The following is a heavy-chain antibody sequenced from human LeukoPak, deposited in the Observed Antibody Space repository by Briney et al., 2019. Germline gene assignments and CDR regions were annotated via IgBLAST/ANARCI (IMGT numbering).Heavy chain of an antibody. D-gene: IGHD5-12*01. J-gene: IGHJ5*02. CDR1: GFTFSSYA. CDR3: ARDAGNSGYGCDL. Sequence: GGSLRLSCAASGFTFSSYAMSWVRQAPGKGLEWVSHIRSSSKTFYADSVKGRFTISRDNARNSLYLQMNNLRGEDTAIYYCARDAGNSGYGCDLWGQGTLVTVSS. V-gene: IGHV3-48*01. CDR2: IRSSSKT.